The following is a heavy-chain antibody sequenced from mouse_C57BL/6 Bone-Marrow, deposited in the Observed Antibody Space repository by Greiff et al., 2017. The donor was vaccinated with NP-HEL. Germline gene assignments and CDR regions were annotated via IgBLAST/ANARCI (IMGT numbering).Heavy chain of an antibody. D-gene: IGHD3-2*02. CDR2: IDPSDSYT. J-gene: IGHJ3*01. CDR1: GYTFTSYW. Sequence: VQLQQSGAELVMPGASVKLSCKASGYTFTSYWLHWVKQRPGQGLEWIGEIDPSDSYTNYNQKFKGKSTLTVDKSSSTAYMQLSSRTSEDAAVYYCAREGARTAQATGGFAYWGQGTLVTVSA. V-gene: IGHV1-69*01. CDR3: AREGARTAQATGGFAY.